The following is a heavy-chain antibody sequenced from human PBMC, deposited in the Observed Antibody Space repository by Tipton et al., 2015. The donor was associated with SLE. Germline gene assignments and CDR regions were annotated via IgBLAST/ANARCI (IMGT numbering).Heavy chain of an antibody. D-gene: IGHD2-15*01. V-gene: IGHV3-23*01. CDR2: ISGGGDSA. Sequence: SLRLSCAASGFTFSSYAMRWVRQAPGKGLEWVSVISGGGDSASYADSVKGRFTISRDNSKNTLYLQMDNLRGDDTAVYYCVPRQVDFDHWGQGTLVSVSS. CDR1: GFTFSSYA. CDR3: VPRQVDFDH. J-gene: IGHJ4*02.